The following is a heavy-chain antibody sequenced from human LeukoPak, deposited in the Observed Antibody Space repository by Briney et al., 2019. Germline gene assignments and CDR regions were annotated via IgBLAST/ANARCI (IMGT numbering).Heavy chain of an antibody. CDR3: AREGVVPAIGFDY. V-gene: IGHV3-53*01. J-gene: IGHJ4*02. D-gene: IGHD2-2*01. CDR1: GFTVSNNY. Sequence: PGGSLSLSCTASGFTVSNNYMSWVRQAPGKGLEWVSVIFGGGGTDYADSVKGRFTISRDNSKNTLYLQMNSLRAEDTAVYYCAREGVVPAIGFDYWGQGTLVTVSS. CDR2: IFGGGGT.